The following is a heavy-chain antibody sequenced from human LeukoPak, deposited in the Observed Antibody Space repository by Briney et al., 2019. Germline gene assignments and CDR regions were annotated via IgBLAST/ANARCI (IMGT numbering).Heavy chain of an antibody. J-gene: IGHJ4*02. CDR2: ISGSGGST. CDR1: GFTFSSYG. D-gene: IGHD5-18*01. V-gene: IGHV3-23*01. Sequence: GGSLRLSCAASGFTFSSYGMSWVRQAPGKGLEWVSAISGSGGSTYYADSVKGRFTISRDNSKNTLYLQMNSLRADDTAVYYCARGRGYSYGDPFDYWGQGTLVTVSS. CDR3: ARGRGYSYGDPFDY.